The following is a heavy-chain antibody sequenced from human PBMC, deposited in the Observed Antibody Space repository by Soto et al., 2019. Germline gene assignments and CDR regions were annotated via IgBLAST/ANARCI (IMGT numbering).Heavy chain of an antibody. CDR2: ISGSAGST. V-gene: IGHV3-23*01. J-gene: IGHJ5*02. D-gene: IGHD6-13*01. Sequence: PGGSLRLSCAASGFTFSSYAMSWVRQAPGKGLEWVSAISGSAGSTYYADSVKGRFTISKDNSKNTLYLQMNSLRAEDTSVYYCAEGQKQMHMYNWFDPWGQGTLDIVS. CDR3: AEGQKQMHMYNWFDP. CDR1: GFTFSSYA.